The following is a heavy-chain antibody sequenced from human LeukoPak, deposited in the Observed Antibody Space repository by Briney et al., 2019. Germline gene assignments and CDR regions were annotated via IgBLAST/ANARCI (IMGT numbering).Heavy chain of an antibody. Sequence: PSETLSLTFTVSVGSISGFRWTWIRQPPGKGLQWIGYSYSDGNSKQHPSLKSRVTISVDTSKKQFSLKLTSVTAADTAVYFCARVDSCGGDYCIDYWGQGTLVTVSS. CDR3: ARVDSCGGDYCIDY. CDR1: VGSISGFR. V-gene: IGHV4-59*01. D-gene: IGHD2-21*01. J-gene: IGHJ4*02. CDR2: SYSDGNS.